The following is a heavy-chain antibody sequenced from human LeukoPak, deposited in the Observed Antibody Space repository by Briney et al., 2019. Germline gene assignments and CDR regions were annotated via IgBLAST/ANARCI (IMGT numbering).Heavy chain of an antibody. J-gene: IGHJ4*02. D-gene: IGHD1-26*01. CDR3: ARAGYSRFVDDLDY. Sequence: ASVKVSCKASGYIFTNYGINWVRQAPGQGLEWMGWISAYNGNTKYTQKLQDGVTMTTDTSTSTAYMELKTLRSDDTAVYFCARAGYSRFVDDLDYWGQGTLVTVSS. CDR1: GYIFTNYG. CDR2: ISAYNGNT. V-gene: IGHV1-18*01.